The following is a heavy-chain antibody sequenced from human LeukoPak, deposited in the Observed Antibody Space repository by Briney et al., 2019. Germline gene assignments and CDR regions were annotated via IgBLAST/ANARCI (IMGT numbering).Heavy chain of an antibody. J-gene: IGHJ6*03. Sequence: GGSLRLSCAASGFTVSSNYMSWIRQAPGKGLEWVSVIYSGGSTYYADSVKGRFTISRDNSKNTLYLQMNSLRAEDTAVYYCAKYDYRSAYFYMDVWGKGTTVTISS. V-gene: IGHV3-53*05. D-gene: IGHD6-19*01. CDR2: IYSGGST. CDR1: GFTVSSNY. CDR3: AKYDYRSAYFYMDV.